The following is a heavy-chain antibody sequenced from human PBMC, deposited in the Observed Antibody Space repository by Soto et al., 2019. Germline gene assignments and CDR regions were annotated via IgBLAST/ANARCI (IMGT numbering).Heavy chain of an antibody. Sequence: ASVKVSCKASGYTFTSYYMHWVRQAPGQGLEWMGIINPSGGSTSYAQKFQGRVTMTRDTSTSTVYMELSSLRSEDTAVYYCARDVGGFVALYVMDVWGQGTKVTVSS. J-gene: IGHJ6*02. CDR1: GYTFTSYY. D-gene: IGHD2-15*01. CDR3: ARDVGGFVALYVMDV. V-gene: IGHV1-46*01. CDR2: INPSGGST.